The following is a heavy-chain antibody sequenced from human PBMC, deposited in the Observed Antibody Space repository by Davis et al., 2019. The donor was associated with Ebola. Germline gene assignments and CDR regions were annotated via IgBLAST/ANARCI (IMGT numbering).Heavy chain of an antibody. CDR1: GDSVSLNSAG. Sequence: HSQTPSLTCAISGDSVSLNSAGWNWIRQSPSRGLEWLGRTYYNSKWYSDYALSVKSRITISPDTSKNQFSLQLNSVTPEDTAVYYCARGWLRTGLDIWGQGTMVIVSS. V-gene: IGHV6-1*01. D-gene: IGHD3/OR15-3a*01. CDR3: ARGWLRTGLDI. J-gene: IGHJ3*02. CDR2: TYYNSKWYS.